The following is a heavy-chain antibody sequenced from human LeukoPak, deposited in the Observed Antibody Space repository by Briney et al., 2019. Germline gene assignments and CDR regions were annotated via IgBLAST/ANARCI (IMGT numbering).Heavy chain of an antibody. D-gene: IGHD5-18*01. Sequence: SETLCLTCAVYGGSFSGYYWSWIRQPPGKGLEWIGEINHSGSNNYNPSLKSRVTISVDTSKNQFSLKLSSVTDADTAVYYCARQRGYSYGYDQFFDYWGQGTLVSVSS. CDR2: INHSGSN. CDR3: ARQRGYSYGYDQFFDY. V-gene: IGHV4-34*01. J-gene: IGHJ4*02. CDR1: GGSFSGYY.